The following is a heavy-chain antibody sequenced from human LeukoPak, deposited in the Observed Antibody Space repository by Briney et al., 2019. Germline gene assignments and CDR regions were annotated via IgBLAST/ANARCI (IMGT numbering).Heavy chain of an antibody. D-gene: IGHD3-22*01. CDR3: ARNPPNYYDSSGRMGDFDV. V-gene: IGHV4-39*01. CDR2: CHHSGIT. CDR1: GFFISSGGYY. J-gene: IGHJ3*01. Sequence: PSETLSLTCVVSGFFISSGGYYWGWLRHPPEKGLEWIVSCHHSGITYYNPSLKSRVTISVDKSKNQFSLELTSVTAADTAVYYCARNPPNYYDSSGRMGDFDVWGQGTMVTVSS.